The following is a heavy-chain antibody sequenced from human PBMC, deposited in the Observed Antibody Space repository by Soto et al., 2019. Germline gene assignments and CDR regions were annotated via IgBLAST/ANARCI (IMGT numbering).Heavy chain of an antibody. CDR3: ARGRLGNPPPDFDY. Sequence: SETLSLTCTVSVGSISSGDYYWSWIRQPPGKGLEWIGYIYYSGSTYYNPSLKSRVTISVDTSNNQFPLKLISVTAADTSGSYCARGRLGNPPPDFDYWGQGTLVTVSS. V-gene: IGHV4-30-4*01. J-gene: IGHJ4*02. CDR2: IYYSGST. CDR1: VGSISSGDYY. D-gene: IGHD7-27*01.